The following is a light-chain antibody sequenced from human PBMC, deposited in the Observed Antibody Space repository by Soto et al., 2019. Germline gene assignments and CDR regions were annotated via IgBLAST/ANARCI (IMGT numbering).Light chain of an antibody. Sequence: DIQMTQSPSTLSASVGDRVTITCRASQSISSWLAWYQQKPWKAPKLLIYDASSLESGVPSRFSGSGSGTEFTLTISSLKPDDFATYYCQQYNSYPWTFGQGTKVEIK. CDR2: DAS. CDR1: QSISSW. CDR3: QQYNSYPWT. J-gene: IGKJ1*01. V-gene: IGKV1-5*01.